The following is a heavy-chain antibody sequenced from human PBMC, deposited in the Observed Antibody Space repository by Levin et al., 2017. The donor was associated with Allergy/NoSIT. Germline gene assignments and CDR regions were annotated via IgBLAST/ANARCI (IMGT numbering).Heavy chain of an antibody. D-gene: IGHD1-1*01. CDR2: LFCDDDK. V-gene: IGHV2-5*02. Sequence: SGPTLVKPTQTLTLTCTFSGFSLRSSAEGVGWIRQPPGKALEWLALLFCDDDKRYSPSLKSRRTITKDTSKNQVVLTMTNLDPVDTGTYYCAHTTWNADPHFDYWGQGTLVTVSS. CDR3: AHTTWNADPHFDY. CDR1: GFSLRSSAEG. J-gene: IGHJ4*02.